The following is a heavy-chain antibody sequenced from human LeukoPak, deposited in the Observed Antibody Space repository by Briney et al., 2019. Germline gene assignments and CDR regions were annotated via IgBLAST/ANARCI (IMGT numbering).Heavy chain of an antibody. V-gene: IGHV3-48*04. CDR3: ARDLVLTPLDY. CDR1: GFTFSSYS. J-gene: IGHJ4*02. CDR2: ISSSSSTI. D-gene: IGHD2-8*01. Sequence: SGGSLRLSCAASGFTFSSYSMKWVRQAPGKGLEGVSYISSSSSTIYYAHSVKGRFTISRDNAKNSLYLQMNSLRAEDTAVYYCARDLVLTPLDYWGQGTLVTVSS.